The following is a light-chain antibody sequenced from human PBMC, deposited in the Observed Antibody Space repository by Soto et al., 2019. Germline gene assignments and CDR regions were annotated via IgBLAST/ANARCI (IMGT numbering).Light chain of an antibody. V-gene: IGLV2-23*01. Sequence: QAVLTQPASVSGSPGQSITISCTGTSSDVGSYNLVSWYQPHPGKAPKLMIYEGNKRPSGVSNRFSGSKSANTASLTISGLQTEDDADYYCCSYAGTNTFVFGTGTKLTVL. J-gene: IGLJ1*01. CDR3: CSYAGTNTFV. CDR2: EGN. CDR1: SSDVGSYNL.